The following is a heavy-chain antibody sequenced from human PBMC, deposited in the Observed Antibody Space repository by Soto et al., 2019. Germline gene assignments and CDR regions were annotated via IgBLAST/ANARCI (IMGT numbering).Heavy chain of an antibody. CDR2: ISYDGGLQ. J-gene: IGHJ4*02. CDR3: VSERGNGSASLPYS. D-gene: IGHD2-15*01. Sequence: QAHLVESGGGVVQPGRSLRLSCAASGFTFTSYGMHWVRQAPGTRLEWVAVISYDGGLQHYADSVKGRFTISRDNSKNLVLLQMNCLRAEDTVVYLCVSERGNGSASLPYSWGQGTLASVSS. CDR1: GFTFTSYG. V-gene: IGHV3-30*03.